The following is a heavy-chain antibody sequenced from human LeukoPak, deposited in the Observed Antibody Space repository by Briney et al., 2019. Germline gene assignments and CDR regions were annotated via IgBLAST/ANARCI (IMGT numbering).Heavy chain of an antibody. Sequence: KPSETLSLTCTVSGGSISSYYWSWIRQPAGKGLEWIGRIYTSGSTNYNPSLKSRVTISVDTSKNQFSLKLSSVTAADTAVYYCARGPGDFWNRPEYSSRPPYFDYWGQGTLVTVSS. D-gene: IGHD6-6*01. CDR1: GGSISSYY. V-gene: IGHV4-4*07. J-gene: IGHJ4*02. CDR2: IYTSGST. CDR3: ARGPGDFWNRPEYSSRPPYFDY.